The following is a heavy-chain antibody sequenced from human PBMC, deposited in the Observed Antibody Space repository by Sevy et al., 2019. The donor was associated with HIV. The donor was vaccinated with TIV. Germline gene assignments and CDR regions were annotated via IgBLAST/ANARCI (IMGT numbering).Heavy chain of an antibody. J-gene: IGHJ6*03. CDR3: AREGGERLVRSYYYYMDA. Sequence: GGSLRLSCAASGFTFSSYWMSWVRQAPGKGLEWVANIKQDGSEKYYVDSVKGRFTISRDNAKNSLYLQMNSLRAEDTAVYYCAREGGERLVRSYYYYMDAWGKGTTVTVSS. D-gene: IGHD6-13*01. CDR2: IKQDGSEK. V-gene: IGHV3-7*03. CDR1: GFTFSSYW.